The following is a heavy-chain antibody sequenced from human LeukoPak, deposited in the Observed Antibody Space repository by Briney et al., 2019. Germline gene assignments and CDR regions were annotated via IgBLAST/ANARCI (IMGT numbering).Heavy chain of an antibody. V-gene: IGHV3-23*01. CDR3: AKDWRAAAVGYGMDV. J-gene: IGHJ6*02. D-gene: IGHD6-13*01. Sequence: GGSLRLPSAAPGFPFSSFAMSWVRPAPGQGLEWGSAISGSGGSTYYADSVKGRFTISRDNSKNTLYLQMNSLRAEDTAVYYCAKDWRAAAVGYGMDVWGQGTTVTVSS. CDR2: ISGSGGST. CDR1: GFPFSSFA.